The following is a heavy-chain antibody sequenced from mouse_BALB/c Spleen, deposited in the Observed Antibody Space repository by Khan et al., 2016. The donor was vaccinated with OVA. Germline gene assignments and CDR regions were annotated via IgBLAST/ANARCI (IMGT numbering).Heavy chain of an antibody. CDR2: INPSSGYT. Sequence: VQLQQSGAELARPGASVKMSCKASGYTFTSYTMHWVKQRPGQGLEWIGYINPSSGYTNYNQKFKDKATLTADKSSSPAYMQLSSLTSEDSADYYCAREGGYDRNDGWFAYWGQGTLVTVSA. CDR3: AREGGYDRNDGWFAY. CDR1: GYTFTSYT. D-gene: IGHD2-14*01. J-gene: IGHJ3*01. V-gene: IGHV1-4*01.